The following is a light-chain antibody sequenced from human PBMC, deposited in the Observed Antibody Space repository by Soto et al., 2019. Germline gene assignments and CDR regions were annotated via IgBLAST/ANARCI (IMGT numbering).Light chain of an antibody. CDR3: QQRTRWPMT. CDR1: QNLHSF. CDR2: DGS. Sequence: EIVLTQSPATLSVSPGERVTLSCRASQNLHSFLNWYQQRPGQDPRPLIYDGSKRAAGVPDRISGDGSGTDYTLTISSLEPEDFAVYYCQQRTRWPMTFGQGTRLEI. J-gene: IGKJ5*01. V-gene: IGKV3-11*01.